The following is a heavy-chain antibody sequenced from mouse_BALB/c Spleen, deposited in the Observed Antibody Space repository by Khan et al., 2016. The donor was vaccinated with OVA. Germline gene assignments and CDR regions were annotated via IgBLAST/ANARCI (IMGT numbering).Heavy chain of an antibody. CDR2: INPKNGDT. CDR3: ARDAVRY. J-gene: IGHJ4*01. CDR1: GYTFPEFT. V-gene: IGHV1-18*01. Sequence: VQLKQSGPELVKPGASVKISCKTSGYTFPEFTVHWVKQSPGKSLDWIGVINPKNGDTAYNQKFKGKATLTVDKSSSTAYMEFRSLTSEESAVYYCARDAVRYWGQGTSVTVAS.